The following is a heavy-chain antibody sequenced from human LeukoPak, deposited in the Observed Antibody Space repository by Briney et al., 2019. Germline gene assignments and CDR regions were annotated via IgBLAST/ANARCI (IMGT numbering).Heavy chain of an antibody. Sequence: PSETLSLTCTVSGGSISSYYWSWIRQPPGKGLEWIGEINHSGSTNYNPSLKSRVTISVDTSKNQFSLKLSSVTAADTAVYYCARGRYDFWSGYYEDPRYYYYYMDVWGKGTTVTVSS. V-gene: IGHV4-34*01. CDR3: ARGRYDFWSGYYEDPRYYYYYMDV. CDR1: GGSISSYY. D-gene: IGHD3-3*01. CDR2: INHSGST. J-gene: IGHJ6*03.